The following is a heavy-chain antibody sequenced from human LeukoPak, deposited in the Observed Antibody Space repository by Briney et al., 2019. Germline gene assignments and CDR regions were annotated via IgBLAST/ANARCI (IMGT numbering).Heavy chain of an antibody. CDR2: IFHTGGS. V-gene: IGHV4-30-2*01. J-gene: IGHJ5*02. D-gene: IGHD3-10*01. Sequence: TLSLTCTVSGDSISSGDYSWSWIRQPSGKGLEWIGYIFHTGGSYYNPSLRSRVTISVDRSRNQFSLRLTSVTAADTAVYYCARELWFVNAPGSWLDPWDQGTLVTVSS. CDR3: ARELWFVNAPGSWLDP. CDR1: GDSISSGDYS.